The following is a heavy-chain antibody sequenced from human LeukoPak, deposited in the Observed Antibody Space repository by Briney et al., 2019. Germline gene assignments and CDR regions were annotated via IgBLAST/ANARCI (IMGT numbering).Heavy chain of an antibody. V-gene: IGHV3-74*01. CDR2: INSDGSST. J-gene: IGHJ5*02. D-gene: IGHD6-19*01. CDR3: ARDKGSGWYGGNWFDP. Sequence: GGSLRFSCAASGFTFSSYWMHWVRQAPGKGLVWVSRINSDGSSTSYADSVKGRFTISRDNAKNTLYLQMNSLRAEDTAVYYCARDKGSGWYGGNWFDPWGQGTLVTVSS. CDR1: GFTFSSYW.